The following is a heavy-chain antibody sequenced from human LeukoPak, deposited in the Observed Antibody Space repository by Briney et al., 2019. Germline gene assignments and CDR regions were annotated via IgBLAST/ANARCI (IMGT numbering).Heavy chain of an antibody. CDR2: IKLDGSEK. CDR1: GFTFGKYW. D-gene: IGHD3-3*01. V-gene: IGHV3-7*03. J-gene: IGHJ4*02. Sequence: PGGSLRLSCVASGFTFGKYWMSWVRQAPGKGLEWVANIKLDGSEKNYVDSVKGRFTISRDNTKNSLYLQMNSLRAEDTAVFYCARDQYDTWSRRENFDSWGQGTLVIVSS. CDR3: ARDQYDTWSRRENFDS.